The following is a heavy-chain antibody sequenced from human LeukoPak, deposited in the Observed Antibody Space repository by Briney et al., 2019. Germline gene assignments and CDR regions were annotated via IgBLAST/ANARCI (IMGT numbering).Heavy chain of an antibody. Sequence: SETLSLTCSVFGYSISSGYYWDWIRQPPGKGLEWIGSIYHSGSTYYNPSLKSRVTISVDTSKNQFSLKLSSVTAADTAVYYCARDASGGDDYFDYWGQGTLVTVSS. CDR3: ARDASGGDDYFDY. CDR2: IYHSGST. J-gene: IGHJ4*02. V-gene: IGHV4-38-2*02. D-gene: IGHD1-26*01. CDR1: GYSISSGYY.